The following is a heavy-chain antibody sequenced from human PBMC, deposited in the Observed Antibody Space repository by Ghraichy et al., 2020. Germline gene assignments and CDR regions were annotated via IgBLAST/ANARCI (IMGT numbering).Heavy chain of an antibody. CDR1: GYTFTSYY. Sequence: ASVKVSCKASGYTFTSYYMHWVRQAPGQGLEWMGIINPSGGSTSYAQKFQGRVTMTRDTSTSTVYMELSSLRSEDTAVYYCARAVYYDFWSGYHQNWFDPWGQGTLVTVSS. CDR3: ARAVYYDFWSGYHQNWFDP. J-gene: IGHJ5*02. CDR2: INPSGGST. D-gene: IGHD3-3*01. V-gene: IGHV1-46*01.